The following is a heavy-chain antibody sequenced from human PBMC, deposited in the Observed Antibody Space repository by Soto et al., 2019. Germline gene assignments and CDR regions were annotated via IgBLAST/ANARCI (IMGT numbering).Heavy chain of an antibody. V-gene: IGHV3-11*01. D-gene: IGHD6-19*01. CDR3: AGSKLGSGDEFDI. CDR2: ISNSGSRT. Sequence: QVQLVESGGGLVKPGGSLRLSCAASGFTFSDYYMSWIRQAPGKVLEWGSYISNSGSRTFYADSVEGRFTFSRDNAKNSLHLQMESLRFEDTAVYYCAGSKLGSGDEFDIWGQGTVVTVSS. CDR1: GFTFSDYY. J-gene: IGHJ3*02.